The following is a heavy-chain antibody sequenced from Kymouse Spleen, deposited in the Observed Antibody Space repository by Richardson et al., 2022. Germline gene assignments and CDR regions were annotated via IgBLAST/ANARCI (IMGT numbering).Heavy chain of an antibody. D-gene: IGHD1-1*01,IGHD3-3*01,IGHD3-9*01. CDR1: GGSISSSSYY. CDR2: IYYSGST. Sequence: QLQLQESGPGLVKPSETLSLTCTVSGGSISSSSYYWGWIRQPPGKGLEWIGSIYYSGSTYYNPSLKSRVTISVDTSKNQFSLKLSSVTAADTAVYYCARPVRGDWFDPWGQGTLVTVSS. CDR3: ARPVRGDWFDP. J-gene: IGHJ5*02. V-gene: IGHV4-39*01.